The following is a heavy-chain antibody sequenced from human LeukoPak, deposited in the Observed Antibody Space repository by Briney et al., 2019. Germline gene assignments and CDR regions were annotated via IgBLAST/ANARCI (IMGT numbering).Heavy chain of an antibody. V-gene: IGHV3-7*01. J-gene: IGHJ4*02. CDR2: IKEDGSKQ. Sequence: PGGSLRLSCAASGFTFSSFWMSWVRQAPGKGLEWVAHIKEDGSKQSYVDSVKGRFTISRENAKNSVYLQMNSLRAEDTAVYYCAREVRCSTTRCYGLFDYWGQGTLVTVSS. D-gene: IGHD2-2*01. CDR3: AREVRCSTTRCYGLFDY. CDR1: GFTFSSFW.